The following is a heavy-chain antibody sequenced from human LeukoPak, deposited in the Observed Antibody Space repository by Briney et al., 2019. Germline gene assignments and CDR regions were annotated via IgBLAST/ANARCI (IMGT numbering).Heavy chain of an antibody. Sequence: LRLSCAASGFTFSSYSMNWIRQHPGKGLEWIGYIYYSGSTYYNPSLKSRVTIPVDTSKNQFSLKLSSVTAADTAVYYCARGGRSGSLYYWGQGTLVTVSS. CDR2: IYYSGST. V-gene: IGHV4-31*02. J-gene: IGHJ4*02. CDR3: ARGGRSGSLYY. CDR1: GFTFSSYS. D-gene: IGHD1-26*01.